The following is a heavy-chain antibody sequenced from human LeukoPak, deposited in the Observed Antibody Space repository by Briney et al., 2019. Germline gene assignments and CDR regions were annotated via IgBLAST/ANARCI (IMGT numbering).Heavy chain of an antibody. J-gene: IGHJ4*02. V-gene: IGHV1-46*01. Sequence: ASVKLSCKSSGYTFTSYYMHWVRQAPGPGLEWMGIINPSGGSTSYAQKFQGRVTMTRDTSTSTVYMELSSLRSEDTAVYYCARDRDTAMVTLGGTFDYWGQGTLVTVSS. D-gene: IGHD5-18*01. CDR1: GYTFTSYY. CDR3: ARDRDTAMVTLGGTFDY. CDR2: INPSGGST.